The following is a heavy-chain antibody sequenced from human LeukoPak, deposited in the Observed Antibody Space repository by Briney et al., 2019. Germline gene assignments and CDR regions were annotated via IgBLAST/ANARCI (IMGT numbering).Heavy chain of an antibody. CDR1: GASVNTRFYF. CDR3: ARGFDN. Sequence: SETLSLTCTVSGASVNTRFYFSGWIHQPPGKGLEWIGSLFYSGSTYYNPSLKSRVTISKGSSGNQLSLISLKMTSVTAADTAVYYCARGFDNWGQGTLVTVSS. J-gene: IGHJ4*02. CDR2: LFYSGST. V-gene: IGHV4-39*07.